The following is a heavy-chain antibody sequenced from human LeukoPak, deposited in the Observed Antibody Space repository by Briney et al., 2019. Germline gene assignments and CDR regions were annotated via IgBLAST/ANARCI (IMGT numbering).Heavy chain of an antibody. Sequence: SQTLSLTCAISGDSVSSNSAAWNWIRQSPSRGLEWLGRTYYRSKWYNDYAVSVKSRITINPDTSKNQFSLQLNSVTPEDTAVYYCARDFQEQWLVFYYGMDVWGQGTTVTVSS. CDR1: GDSVSSNSAA. CDR2: TYYRSKWYN. J-gene: IGHJ6*02. CDR3: ARDFQEQWLVFYYGMDV. D-gene: IGHD6-19*01. V-gene: IGHV6-1*01.